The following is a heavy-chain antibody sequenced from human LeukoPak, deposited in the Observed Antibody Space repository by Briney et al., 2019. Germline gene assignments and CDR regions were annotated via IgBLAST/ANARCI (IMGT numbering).Heavy chain of an antibody. CDR1: GFTFSSYA. CDR2: ISGSGGST. J-gene: IGHJ4*02. V-gene: IGHV3-23*01. Sequence: GGSLRLSCAASGFTFSSYAMSWVRQAPGKGLEWVPAISGSGGSTYYADSVKGRFTISRDNSKNTLYLQMNSLRAEDTAVYYCAKDRYYYDSSGYLSDYWGQGTPVTVSS. D-gene: IGHD3-22*01. CDR3: AKDRYYYDSSGYLSDY.